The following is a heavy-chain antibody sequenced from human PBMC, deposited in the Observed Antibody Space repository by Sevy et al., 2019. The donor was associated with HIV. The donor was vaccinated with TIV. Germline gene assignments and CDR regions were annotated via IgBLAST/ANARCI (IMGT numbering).Heavy chain of an antibody. CDR1: GYTFNSFY. CDR2: INTYSGGT. CDR3: VRDRFYGGDAVTFAGDF. V-gene: IGHV1-2*02. D-gene: IGHD2-21*02. Sequence: ASVKVSCKASGYTFNSFYIHWVRQAPGQGLEWMGWINTYSGGTHYAQKFQGRVTLTRDTSISVAYMDLTSLRSNDTAGYYCVRDRFYGGDAVTFAGDFWGQGTLVTVSS. J-gene: IGHJ4*02.